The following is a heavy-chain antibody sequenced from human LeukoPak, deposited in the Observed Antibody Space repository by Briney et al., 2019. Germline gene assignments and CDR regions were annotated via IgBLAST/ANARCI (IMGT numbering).Heavy chain of an antibody. J-gene: IGHJ6*02. D-gene: IGHD3-10*01. Sequence: GGSLRLSCAASGFTFDDYGMSWVRQAPGKGLEWVSGINWNGGSTGYADSVKGRFTISRDNAKNSLYLQMNSLRAEDTAVYYCARDALSRMSGSGSYYLNYYYYYGMDVWGQGTTVTVSS. CDR1: GFTFDDYG. V-gene: IGHV3-20*04. CDR3: ARDALSRMSGSGSYYLNYYYYYGMDV. CDR2: INWNGGST.